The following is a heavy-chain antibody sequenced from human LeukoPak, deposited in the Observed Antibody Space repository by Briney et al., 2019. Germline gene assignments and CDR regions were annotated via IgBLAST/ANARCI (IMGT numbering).Heavy chain of an antibody. CDR2: INHSGST. Sequence: PSETLSLTCAVYGVSFSGYYWSWIRQPPGKGLEWIGEINHSGSTNYNPSLKSRVTISVDTSKKQFSLQLNSVTPEDTAVYYCARDKYSSGWLRGDYWGQGTLVTVSS. CDR1: GVSFSGYY. CDR3: ARDKYSSGWLRGDY. V-gene: IGHV4-34*01. D-gene: IGHD6-19*01. J-gene: IGHJ4*02.